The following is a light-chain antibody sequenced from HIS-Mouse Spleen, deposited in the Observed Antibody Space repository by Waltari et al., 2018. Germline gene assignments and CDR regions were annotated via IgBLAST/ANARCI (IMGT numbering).Light chain of an antibody. CDR3: SSYTSSSTF. J-gene: IGLJ1*01. Sequence: QSALTQPASVSGSPGQSITISCTGTSSDVGGYNYVSWYQQHPCKAPKLMIYEVSNRPSGVFNRFSGSKSGITASLTISGLQAEDEADYYCSSYTSSSTFFGTGTKVTVL. CDR2: EVS. CDR1: SSDVGGYNY. V-gene: IGLV2-14*01.